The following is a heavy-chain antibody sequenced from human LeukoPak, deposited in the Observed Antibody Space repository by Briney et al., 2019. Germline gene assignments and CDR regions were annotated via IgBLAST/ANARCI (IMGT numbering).Heavy chain of an antibody. V-gene: IGHV3-21*01. CDR2: ISLSSSYI. CDR3: ARYDSSGSTHYYYYYMDV. D-gene: IGHD3-22*01. Sequence: PGGSLRLSCAASGFSFSSYTMNWVRQAPGKGLEWVSSISLSSSYIYYADSVKGRFTISRDNAKNSLYLQMNSLRAEDTAVYYCARYDSSGSTHYYYYYMDVWGKGTTVTVSS. J-gene: IGHJ6*03. CDR1: GFSFSSYT.